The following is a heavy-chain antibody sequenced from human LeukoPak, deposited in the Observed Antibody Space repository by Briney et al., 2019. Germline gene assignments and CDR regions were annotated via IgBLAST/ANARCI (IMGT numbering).Heavy chain of an antibody. D-gene: IGHD3-22*01. CDR3: AKDPPRYDSSGYFS. CDR1: GFTFRSYW. J-gene: IGHJ5*02. V-gene: IGHV3-7*01. CDR2: IKQDGSEK. Sequence: PGGSLRLSCAASGFTFRSYWMSWVRQAPGKGLAWVANIKQDGSEKYYVDSVKGRFTISRDNAKNSLYLQMNSLRAEDTAVYYCAKDPPRYDSSGYFSWGQGTLVTVSS.